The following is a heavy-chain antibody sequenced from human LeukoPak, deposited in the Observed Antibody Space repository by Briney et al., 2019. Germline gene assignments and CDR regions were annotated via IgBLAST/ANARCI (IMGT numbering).Heavy chain of an antibody. V-gene: IGHV3-33*01. Sequence: PGGSLRLSCAASGFTFSSYGMHWVRQAPGKGLVWVAVIWYDGSNKYYADSVKGRFTISRDNSKNTLYLQMNSLRAEDTAVYYCARGHSGYDGTYFDYWGQGTLVTVSS. CDR1: GFTFSSYG. J-gene: IGHJ4*02. CDR3: ARGHSGYDGTYFDY. D-gene: IGHD5-12*01. CDR2: IWYDGSNK.